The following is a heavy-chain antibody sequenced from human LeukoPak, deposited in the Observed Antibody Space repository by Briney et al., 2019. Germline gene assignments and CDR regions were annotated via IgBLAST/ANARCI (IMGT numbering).Heavy chain of an antibody. Sequence: SETLSLTCTVSGGSISSYYWSWIRQPPGKGLEWIGYIYYSGSTNYNPSLKSRVTISVDTSKNQFSLKLSSVTAADTAVYYCARGRYSTQYFDYWGQGTLVTVSS. V-gene: IGHV4-59*12. CDR1: GGSISSYY. CDR3: ARGRYSTQYFDY. CDR2: IYYSGST. D-gene: IGHD2-21*01. J-gene: IGHJ4*02.